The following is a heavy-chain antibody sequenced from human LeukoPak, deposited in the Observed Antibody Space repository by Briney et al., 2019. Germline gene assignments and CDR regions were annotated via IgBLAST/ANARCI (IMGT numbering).Heavy chain of an antibody. CDR1: GFTFSSYG. V-gene: IGHV3-30*02. CDR2: IRYDGSNK. J-gene: IGHJ4*02. CDR3: AKKIRGSYIGYFDY. D-gene: IGHD1-26*01. Sequence: GGSLRLSCAASGFTFSSYGMHWVRQAPGKGLEWVAFIRYDGSNKYYADSVKGRFTISRDNSKNTLYLQMNSLRAEDTAVYYCAKKIRGSYIGYFDYWGQGTLVTVSS.